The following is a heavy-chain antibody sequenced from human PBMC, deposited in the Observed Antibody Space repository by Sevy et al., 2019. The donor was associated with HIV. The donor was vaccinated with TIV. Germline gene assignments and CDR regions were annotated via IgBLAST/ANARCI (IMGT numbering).Heavy chain of an antibody. CDR3: ARVEGSPYYYGMDV. Sequence: GGSLRLSCAASGFTFSSYSMNGVRQAPRKGLEWVSSISSSSSYIYYADSVKGRFTISRDNAKNSLYLQMNSLRAEDTAVYYCARVEGSPYYYGMDVWGQGTTVTVSS. CDR2: ISSSSSYI. CDR1: GFTFSSYS. J-gene: IGHJ6*02. D-gene: IGHD3-10*01. V-gene: IGHV3-21*01.